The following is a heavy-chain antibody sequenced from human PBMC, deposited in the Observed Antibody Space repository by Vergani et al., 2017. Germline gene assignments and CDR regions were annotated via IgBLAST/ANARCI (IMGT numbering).Heavy chain of an antibody. CDR1: GGSVSSGSYY. J-gene: IGHJ4*02. Sequence: QVQLQESGPGLVKPSETLSLTCTVSGGSVSSGSYYWSWIRQPPGKGLEWIGYIYYSGSTIYNPSLKSRVTISVDTSKNQFSLKLSSVTAADTAVYYCARGGIYGDYLXFDYWGQGTLVTVSS. V-gene: IGHV4-61*01. CDR2: IYYSGST. CDR3: ARGGIYGDYLXFDY. D-gene: IGHD4-17*01.